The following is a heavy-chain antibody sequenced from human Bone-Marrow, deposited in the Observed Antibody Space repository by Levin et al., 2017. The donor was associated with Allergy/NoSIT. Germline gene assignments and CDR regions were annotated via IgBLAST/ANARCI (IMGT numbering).Heavy chain of an antibody. V-gene: IGHV3-43D*04. J-gene: IGHJ6*02. D-gene: IGHD3-10*01. Sequence: LSLTCAASGFTFDDFAMHWVRQAPGKGLEWVSLISWDGGSTYYADSVKGRFTISRDNSKNSLYLQMNSLRAEDTALYYCGKDMTVGSSARSYYYGLDVWGQGTTVTVSS. CDR3: GKDMTVGSSARSYYYGLDV. CDR2: ISWDGGST. CDR1: GFTFDDFA.